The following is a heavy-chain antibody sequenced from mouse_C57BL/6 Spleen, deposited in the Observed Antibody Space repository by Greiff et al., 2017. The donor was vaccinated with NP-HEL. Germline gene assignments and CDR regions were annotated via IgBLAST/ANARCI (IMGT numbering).Heavy chain of an antibody. Sequence: QVQLQQPGAELVMPGASVKLSCKASGYTFTSYWMHWVKQRPGQGLEWIGEIDPSDSYTNYNQKFKGKSTLTVDKSSSTAYMQLSSLTSEDSAVYYCARMQLRLYYYAMDYWGQGTSVTVSS. CDR2: IDPSDSYT. V-gene: IGHV1-69*01. CDR3: ARMQLRLYYYAMDY. D-gene: IGHD3-2*02. CDR1: GYTFTSYW. J-gene: IGHJ4*01.